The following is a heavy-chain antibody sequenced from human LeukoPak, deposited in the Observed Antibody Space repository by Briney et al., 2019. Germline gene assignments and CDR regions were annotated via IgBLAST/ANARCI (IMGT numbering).Heavy chain of an antibody. CDR2: INTGNGNT. Sequence: ASVKVSCKASGYTFTTYIIHWVRQAPGQRLEWMGWINTGNGNTEYPQNFQGRVTITRDTSASTAYYCARDRFYGSGTYNHFDSWGQGAQVTVSS. D-gene: IGHD3-10*01. CDR1: GYTFTTYI. CDR3: DS. J-gene: IGHJ4*02. V-gene: IGHV1-3*04.